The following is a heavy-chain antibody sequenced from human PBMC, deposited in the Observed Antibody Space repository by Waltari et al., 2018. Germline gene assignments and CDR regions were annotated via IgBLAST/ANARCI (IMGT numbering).Heavy chain of an antibody. CDR1: GFTFSSYW. J-gene: IGHJ3*02. Sequence: EVQLVESGGGLVQPGGSLRLSCAASGFTFSSYWMSWVRQAPGKGLEWVANIKQDGSEKCYVDSVKGRFTISRDNAKNSLYLQMNSLRAEDTAVYYCARVGQWLDDAFDIWGQGTMVTVSS. D-gene: IGHD6-19*01. V-gene: IGHV3-7*01. CDR3: ARVGQWLDDAFDI. CDR2: IKQDGSEK.